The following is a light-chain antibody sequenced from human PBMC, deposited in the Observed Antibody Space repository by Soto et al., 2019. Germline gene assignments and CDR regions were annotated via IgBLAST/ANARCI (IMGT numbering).Light chain of an antibody. CDR3: QHYKSYPWT. CDR2: KAS. CDR1: QSIDSW. V-gene: IGKV1-5*03. Sequence: DIQMTQSPSTMSASVGDRVTITCRASQSIDSWLAWYPQKPGKAPKFLMYKASNLESGVPLRFSGSGSETEFTLTISSLQPDDFAIYYCQHYKSYPWTFGQGTKVELK. J-gene: IGKJ1*01.